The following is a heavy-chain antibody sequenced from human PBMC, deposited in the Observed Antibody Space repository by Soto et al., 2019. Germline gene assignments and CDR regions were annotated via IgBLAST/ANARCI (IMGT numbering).Heavy chain of an antibody. CDR3: ARGGPYSSSWYSLYYYYYGMDV. Sequence: SETLSLTCAVYGGSFSGYYWSWIRQPPGNGLEWIGEINHSGSTNYNPSIKSRVTISVDTSKNQFSLKLSSVTAADTAVYYCARGGPYSSSWYSLYYYYYGMDVWGQGTTVT. V-gene: IGHV4-34*01. CDR2: INHSGST. CDR1: GGSFSGYY. D-gene: IGHD6-13*01. J-gene: IGHJ6*02.